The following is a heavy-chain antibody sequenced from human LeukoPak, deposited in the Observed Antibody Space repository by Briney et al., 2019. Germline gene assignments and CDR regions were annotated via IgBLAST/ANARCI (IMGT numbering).Heavy chain of an antibody. Sequence: GGSLRLSCAASGFTFSSYWMGWVRQAAGNGLEWVATINEDGSEIYYVGSVKGRFTISRDNAKNSLSLQMNSLRAEDTTLYYCARGFDGRSAFDIWGQGTMVTVSS. J-gene: IGHJ3*02. D-gene: IGHD3-10*01. CDR2: INEDGSEI. CDR3: ARGFDGRSAFDI. CDR1: GFTFSSYW. V-gene: IGHV3-7*01.